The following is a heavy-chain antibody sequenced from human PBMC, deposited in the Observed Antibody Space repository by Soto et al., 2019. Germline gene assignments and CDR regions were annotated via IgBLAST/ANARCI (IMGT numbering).Heavy chain of an antibody. J-gene: IGHJ4*02. CDR2: IWYDGSNK. CDR3: ARAPNDDYGDYSVEWYFDY. V-gene: IGHV3-33*01. Sequence: PGGSLRLSRAAAGFTFSSYGMHWVRKAPGKGLEWVAVIWYDGSNKYYADSVKGRFTISRGNSKNTLYLQMNNQRAEATGVYYWARAPNDDYGDYSVEWYFDYWGQGTLVTSPQ. D-gene: IGHD4-17*01. CDR1: GFTFSSYG.